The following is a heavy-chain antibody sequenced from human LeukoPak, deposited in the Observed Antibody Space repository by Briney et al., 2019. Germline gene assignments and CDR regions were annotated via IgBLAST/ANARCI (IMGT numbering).Heavy chain of an antibody. D-gene: IGHD1-26*01. CDR1: GDSVSSNSAA. V-gene: IGHV6-1*01. CDR3: ARTRDLGPDY. CDR2: TYYRSKWYY. Sequence: SQTLSLTCAISGDSVSSNSAAWNWIRQSPSRGLEWLGGTYYRSKWYYHYAVSMKSRITVNPDTSKNQFYLQLNSVTPEDTAVYYCARTRDLGPDYWGQGTLVTVSS. J-gene: IGHJ4*02.